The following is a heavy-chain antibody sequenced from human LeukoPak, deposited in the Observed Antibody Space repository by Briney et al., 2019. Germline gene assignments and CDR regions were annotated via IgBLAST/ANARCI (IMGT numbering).Heavy chain of an antibody. V-gene: IGHV4-61*02. J-gene: IGHJ4*02. Sequence: SQTLSLTCTVSGGSISSGSYYWSWIRQPAGKGLEWIGRIYTSGSTNYNPSLKSRVTISVDTSKNQFSLKQSSVTAADTAVYYWARGPALRLWFSWGQGTRVTVSS. CDR3: ARGPALRLWFS. CDR1: GGSISSGSYY. CDR2: IYTSGST. D-gene: IGHD3-10*01.